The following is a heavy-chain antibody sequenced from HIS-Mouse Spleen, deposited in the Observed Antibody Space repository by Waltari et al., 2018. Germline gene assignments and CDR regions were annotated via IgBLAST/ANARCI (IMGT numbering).Heavy chain of an antibody. Sequence: QVQLVQSGAEVKKPGASVKVSCKASGYTFTGYYIHWVRQAPGQGLEWMGWINPNSGGTNYAQKFQGRVTMTRDTSISTAYMELSRLRSDDTAVYYCARVSHNWNYETAFDIWGQGTMVTVSS. CDR2: INPNSGGT. V-gene: IGHV1-2*02. CDR3: ARVSHNWNYETAFDI. J-gene: IGHJ3*02. CDR1: GYTFTGYY. D-gene: IGHD1-7*01.